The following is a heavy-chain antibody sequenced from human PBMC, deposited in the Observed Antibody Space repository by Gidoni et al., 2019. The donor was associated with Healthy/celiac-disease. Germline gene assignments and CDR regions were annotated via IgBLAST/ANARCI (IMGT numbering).Heavy chain of an antibody. CDR3: ARAYYDFWSGSNWFDP. V-gene: IGHV4-31*03. J-gene: IGHJ5*02. D-gene: IGHD3-3*01. Sequence: CTVSGGSISSGGYYWSWIRQHPGKGLEWIGYIYYSGSTYYNPSLKSRVTISVDTSKNQFSLKLSSVTAADTAVDYCARAYYDFWSGSNWFDPWGQGTLVTVSS. CDR2: IYYSGST. CDR1: GGSISSGGYY.